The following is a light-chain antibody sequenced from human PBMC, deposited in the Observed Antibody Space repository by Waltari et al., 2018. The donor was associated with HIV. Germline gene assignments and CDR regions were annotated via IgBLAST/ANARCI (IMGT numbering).Light chain of an antibody. V-gene: IGLV2-14*03. CDR2: DVS. J-gene: IGLJ1*01. CDR3: SSYTSSSTYV. Sequence: QSDLTQPASVSGSPGQSITISCTGTSSDVGGYKYVSWYQQHPGKAPKLMLYDVSNRAAGVSIRFSGSTSGNTASLTISGLQAEDEADYYCSSYTSSSTYVFGTGTKVTVL. CDR1: SSDVGGYKY.